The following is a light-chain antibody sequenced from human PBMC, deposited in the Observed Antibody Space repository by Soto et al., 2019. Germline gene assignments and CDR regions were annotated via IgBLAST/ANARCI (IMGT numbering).Light chain of an antibody. CDR3: LQDYNYPWT. V-gene: IGKV4-1*01. Sequence: DIVMTQSPDSLAMSQGGTATINCKCSQSVLYSSNNYNYLAWYQQRPGKAPKLLIFGAATLQSGVPSRFSASGSGPDFTLTISSLQPEDFATYYCLQDYNYPWTFGQGTKVDIK. CDR1: QSVLYSSNNYNY. J-gene: IGKJ1*01. CDR2: GAA.